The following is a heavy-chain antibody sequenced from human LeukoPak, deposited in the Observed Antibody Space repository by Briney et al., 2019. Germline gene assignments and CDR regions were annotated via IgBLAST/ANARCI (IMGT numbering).Heavy chain of an antibody. J-gene: IGHJ6*02. CDR2: INPSGGST. Sequence: ASVKVSCKASGGTFSSYAISWVRQAPGQGLEWMGIINPSGGSTSYAQKFQGRVTMTRDTSTSTVYMELSSLRSEDTAVYYCARSIVVVPAAMGYGMDVWGQGTTVTVSS. D-gene: IGHD2-2*01. CDR1: GGTFSSYA. V-gene: IGHV1-46*01. CDR3: ARSIVVVPAAMGYGMDV.